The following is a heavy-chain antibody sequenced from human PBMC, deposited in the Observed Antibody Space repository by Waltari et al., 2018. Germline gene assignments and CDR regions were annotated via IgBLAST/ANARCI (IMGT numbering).Heavy chain of an antibody. CDR3: ARVVVVVAATRDWYFDL. D-gene: IGHD2-15*01. CDR2: INPKSGGT. J-gene: IGHJ2*01. CDR1: GYTFTGYY. Sequence: QVQLVQSGAEVKKPGASVKVSCKASGYTFTGYYMHWVRQAPGQGIEWMGWINPKSGGTNYAQKFQGRVTMTRDTSISTAYMEVSRLRSDDTAVYYCARVVVVVAATRDWYFDLWGRGTLVTVSS. V-gene: IGHV1-2*02.